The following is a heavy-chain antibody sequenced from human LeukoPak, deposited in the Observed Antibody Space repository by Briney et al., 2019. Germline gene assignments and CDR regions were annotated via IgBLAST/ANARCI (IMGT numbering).Heavy chain of an antibody. CDR2: TSSSSSTI. CDR3: ARPGQLGSLYYGLDV. CDR1: GFTFSGYD. D-gene: IGHD7-27*01. Sequence: GGSLRLSCAASGFTFSGYDMSWVRQAPGKGLGWVSYTSSSSSTIYYADSVKSRFTISRDNAKNSLYLQMNSLRAEDTAVYYCARPGQLGSLYYGLDVWGQGTTVIVSS. J-gene: IGHJ6*02. V-gene: IGHV3-48*04.